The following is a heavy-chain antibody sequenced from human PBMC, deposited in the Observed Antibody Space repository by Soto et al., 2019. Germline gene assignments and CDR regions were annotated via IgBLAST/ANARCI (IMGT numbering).Heavy chain of an antibody. CDR2: ISSSSSTI. V-gene: IGHV3-48*01. CDR3: ARDRRLTEDYMDV. CDR1: GFTFSSYS. D-gene: IGHD2-21*02. J-gene: IGHJ6*03. Sequence: GGSLRLSCAASGFTFSSYSMNWVRQAPGKGLEWVSYISSSSSTIYYADSVKGRFTISRDNAKNSLYLQMNSLRAEDTAVYYCARDRRLTEDYMDVWGKGTTVTVSS.